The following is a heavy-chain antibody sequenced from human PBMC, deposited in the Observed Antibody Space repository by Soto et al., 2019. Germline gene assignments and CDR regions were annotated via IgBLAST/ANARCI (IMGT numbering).Heavy chain of an antibody. V-gene: IGHV1-69*13. Sequence: ASLNVSLKRSGAALSTSCIGWVRPAPGQGLEWMGGIIPIFDTTNYAQKLQGRITIIADESTNTVYMELSNLRSADTGVYYCARAPILVSVTLHENYFDSWGQGTLVTVPS. CDR3: ARAPILVSVTLHENYFDS. CDR1: GAALSTSC. J-gene: IGHJ4*02. CDR2: IIPIFDTT. D-gene: IGHD2-21*02.